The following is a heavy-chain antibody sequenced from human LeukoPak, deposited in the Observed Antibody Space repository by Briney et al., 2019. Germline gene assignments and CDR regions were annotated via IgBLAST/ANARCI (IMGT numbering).Heavy chain of an antibody. CDR1: GFTFSTYW. V-gene: IGHV3-7*01. J-gene: IGHJ4*02. CDR3: ARVLPVASRDY. D-gene: IGHD2-2*01. CDR2: IKQDGSDK. Sequence: GGSLRLSCAASGFTFSTYWMSWVRQAPGKGLEWVANIKQDGSDKFYVDSVKGRFTISGDNAKNSMYLQMSSLRAEDTAIYYCARVLPVASRDYWGQGTLVTVSS.